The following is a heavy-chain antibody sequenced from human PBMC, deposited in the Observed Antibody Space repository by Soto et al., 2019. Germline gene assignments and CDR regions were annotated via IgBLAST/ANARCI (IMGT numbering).Heavy chain of an antibody. D-gene: IGHD3-9*01. Sequence: ASVKVSCKASGYTFTSYDINWVRQATGQGLEWMGWMNPNSGNTGYAQKFQGRVTMTRNTSISTAYMELSSLRSEDTAVYYCGRVGYDILTGPPDYWGQGTLVTVSS. CDR3: GRVGYDILTGPPDY. CDR2: MNPNSGNT. J-gene: IGHJ4*02. CDR1: GYTFTSYD. V-gene: IGHV1-8*01.